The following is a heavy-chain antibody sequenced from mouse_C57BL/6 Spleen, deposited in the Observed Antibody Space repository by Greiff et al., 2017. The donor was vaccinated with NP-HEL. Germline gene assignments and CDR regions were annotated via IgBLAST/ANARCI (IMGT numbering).Heavy chain of an antibody. CDR2: INPYNGDT. CDR1: GYSFTGYF. V-gene: IGHV1-20*01. Sequence: VQLQQSGPELVKPGDSVKISCKASGYSFTGYFMNWVMQSHGKSLEWIGRINPYNGDTFYNQKFKGKATLTVDKSSSTAHMELRSLTSEDSAVYYCARGGLYYGSFDYWGQGTTLTVSS. D-gene: IGHD1-1*01. CDR3: ARGGLYYGSFDY. J-gene: IGHJ2*01.